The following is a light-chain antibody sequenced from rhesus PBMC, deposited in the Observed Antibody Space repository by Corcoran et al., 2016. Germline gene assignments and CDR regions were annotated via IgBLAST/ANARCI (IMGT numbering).Light chain of an antibody. Sequence: ILTQSPATLSLSPGERATLSCRASQSVSTYLAWYQQKPGQAPRLLIYSASSRATGIPDRFSGSGSGTDFTLTSSNLEPEDVGIYHCYQHSSGYSFGQGTKVEIK. CDR1: QSVSTY. CDR3: YQHSSGYS. CDR2: SAS. J-gene: IGKJ2*01. V-gene: IGKV3-10*01.